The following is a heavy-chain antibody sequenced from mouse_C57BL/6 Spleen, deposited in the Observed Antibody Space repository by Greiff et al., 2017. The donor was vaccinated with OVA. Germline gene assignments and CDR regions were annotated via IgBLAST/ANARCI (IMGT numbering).Heavy chain of an antibody. V-gene: IGHV2-9-1*01. D-gene: IGHD2-4*01. J-gene: IGHJ4*01. CDR2: IWTGGGT. Sequence: VKLVESGPGLVAPSQSLSITCTVSGFSLTSYAISWVRQPPGKGLEWLGVIWTGGGTNYNSALKSRLSISKDNSKSQVFLKMNSLQTDDTARYYWARNTLYDYDGYYYAMDYWGQGTSVTVSS. CDR1: GFSLTSYA. CDR3: ARNTLYDYDGYYYAMDY.